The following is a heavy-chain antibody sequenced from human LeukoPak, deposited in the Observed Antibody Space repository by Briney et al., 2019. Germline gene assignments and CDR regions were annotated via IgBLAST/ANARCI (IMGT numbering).Heavy chain of an antibody. V-gene: IGHV1-2*02. Sequence: GASVKVSCKASGGTFSSYAIIWVRQAPGQGLEWMGWINPNSGGTNYAQKFQGRVTMTRDTSISTAYMELSRLRSDDTAVYYCARVGPGAMIPSYYFDYWGQGTLVTVSS. CDR3: ARVGPGAMIPSYYFDY. CDR1: GGTFSSYA. CDR2: INPNSGGT. J-gene: IGHJ4*02. D-gene: IGHD4/OR15-4a*01.